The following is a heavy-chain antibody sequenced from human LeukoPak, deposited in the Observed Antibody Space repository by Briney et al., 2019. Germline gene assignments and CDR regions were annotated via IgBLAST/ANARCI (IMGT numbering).Heavy chain of an antibody. D-gene: IGHD3-22*01. CDR1: GLTFSSYA. J-gene: IGHJ6*03. V-gene: IGHV3-23*01. Sequence: GGSLRLSCAASGLTFSSYAMSWVRQAPGKGLEWVSAISGSGGSTYYADSVKGRFTISRDNSKNTLYLQMNSLRAEDTAVYYCATTLGSYDSSGRYYYYYYMDVWGKGTTVTVSS. CDR2: ISGSGGST. CDR3: ATTLGSYDSSGRYYYYYYMDV.